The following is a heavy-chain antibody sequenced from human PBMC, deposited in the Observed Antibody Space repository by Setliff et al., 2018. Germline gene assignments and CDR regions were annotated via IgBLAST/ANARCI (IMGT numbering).Heavy chain of an antibody. D-gene: IGHD3-3*01. V-gene: IGHV4-39*07. Sequence: SETLSLTCTVSGGSISSSSYYWGWIRQPPGKGLEWIGSIYYSGSTYYNPSLKSRVTISVHTSKNQFSLKLSSVTAAVTAVYYCARRATYYNFWSGYYDYWGQGTLVTVSS. CDR2: IYYSGST. CDR1: GGSISSSSYY. J-gene: IGHJ4*02. CDR3: ARRATYYNFWSGYYDY.